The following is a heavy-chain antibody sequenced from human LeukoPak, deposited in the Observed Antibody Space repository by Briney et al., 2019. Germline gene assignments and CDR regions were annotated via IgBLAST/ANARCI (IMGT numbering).Heavy chain of an antibody. CDR2: IYPGDSDT. CDR3: ARHRGFREFSFVDY. J-gene: IGHJ4*02. CDR1: EYSFIDYW. D-gene: IGHD3-10*01. Sequence: GESLKISCQVSEYSFIDYWIGWVRQMPGKGLEWMGFIYPGDSDTRYSPSFQGQVTISADKSISTAYLQWSSLKASDTAIYYCARHRGFREFSFVDYWGQGTLVTVSS. V-gene: IGHV5-51*01.